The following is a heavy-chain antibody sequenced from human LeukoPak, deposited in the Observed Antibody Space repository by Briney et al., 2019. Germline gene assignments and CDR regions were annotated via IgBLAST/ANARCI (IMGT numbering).Heavy chain of an antibody. D-gene: IGHD3-22*01. V-gene: IGHV3-30*04. CDR1: GFTFSTYT. Sequence: HPGGSLRLSCAASGFTFSTYTMHWVRQPPGKGLEWVAAISYDGTNKKYVDFVKGRFTISRDNSKNTVYQQMNSLRPEDTAVYYCARGYDSSGYYQYYFDYWGQGTLVTVSS. CDR2: ISYDGTNK. J-gene: IGHJ4*02. CDR3: ARGYDSSGYYQYYFDY.